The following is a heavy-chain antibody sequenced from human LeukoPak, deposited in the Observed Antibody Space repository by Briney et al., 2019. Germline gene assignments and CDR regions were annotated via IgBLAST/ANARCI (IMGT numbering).Heavy chain of an antibody. D-gene: IGHD1-14*01. CDR1: GFIVITND. CDR3: ARGVEPLAANTLAY. J-gene: IGHJ4*02. Sequence: GGSLTLSCAASGFIVITNDMTWVRQAPGKGLEWFSVLYSDGNTKYADSVQGRFTISRDNSKNTLYLEMNSLSPDDTAVYYCARGVEPLAANTLAYWGQGTLVTVSS. V-gene: IGHV3-53*01. CDR2: LYSDGNT.